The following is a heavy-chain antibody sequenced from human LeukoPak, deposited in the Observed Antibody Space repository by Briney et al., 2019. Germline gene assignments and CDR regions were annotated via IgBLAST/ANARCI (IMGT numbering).Heavy chain of an antibody. CDR2: IYSGGST. Sequence: GGSLRLSCAASGFTVSSNYMSWVRQAPGKGLEWVSVIYSGGSTYYADSVKGRFTISRDNSKNTLYLQMNSLRAEDTAVYYCATMIRLVLGLDWGQGTLVTVSS. J-gene: IGHJ4*02. D-gene: IGHD3-16*01. V-gene: IGHV3-53*01. CDR1: GFTVSSNY. CDR3: ATMIRLVLGLD.